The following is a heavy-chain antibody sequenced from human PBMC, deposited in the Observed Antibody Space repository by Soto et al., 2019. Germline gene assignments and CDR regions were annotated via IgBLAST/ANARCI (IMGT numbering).Heavy chain of an antibody. D-gene: IGHD5-18*01. CDR1: GFTFSNYW. CDR3: TRGDGDYHDGNGYLGRH. V-gene: IGHV3-74*01. J-gene: IGHJ4*02. Sequence: EVQLVESVGDLVQPGGSLRLSCVASGFTFSNYWMHWVRQPPGKGLEWVSRIKNDGSGAYYADSVQGRFTISRDNAKNTLYLQTNSLRAEDTAVYYCTRGDGDYHDGNGYLGRHWGQGTLVTVSS. CDR2: IKNDGSGA.